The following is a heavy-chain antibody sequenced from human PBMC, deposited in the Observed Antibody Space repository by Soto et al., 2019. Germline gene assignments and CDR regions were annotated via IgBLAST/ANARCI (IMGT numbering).Heavy chain of an antibody. CDR3: VSGPGTTADY. CDR1: GGSISSTRYY. J-gene: IGHJ4*02. CDR2: TYYTGST. V-gene: IGHV4-39*01. Sequence: SETLSLTCTVSGGSISSTRYYWGWIRQPPGKGLEWIGTTYYTGSTYYNPSLKSRVTISVDMSKNQFSLEVRSVTAADTAVYYCVSGPGTTADYWGQGTLVTVSS. D-gene: IGHD1-1*01.